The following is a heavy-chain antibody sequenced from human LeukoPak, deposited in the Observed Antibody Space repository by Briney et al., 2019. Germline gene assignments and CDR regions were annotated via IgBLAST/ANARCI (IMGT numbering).Heavy chain of an antibody. D-gene: IGHD2-15*01. Sequence: GGSLRLSCAASGFTFSSYSMNWVRQAPGKGLEWVSSISSSSSYIYYADSVKGRFTISRDNAKNSLYLQMNSLRAEDTAVYYCARGGYCSGGSCYRFLYFDYWGQGTPVTVSS. J-gene: IGHJ4*02. CDR2: ISSSSSYI. CDR1: GFTFSSYS. CDR3: ARGGYCSGGSCYRFLYFDY. V-gene: IGHV3-21*01.